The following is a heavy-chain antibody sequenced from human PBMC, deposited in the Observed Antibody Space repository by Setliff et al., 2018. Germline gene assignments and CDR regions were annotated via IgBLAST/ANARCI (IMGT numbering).Heavy chain of an antibody. CDR1: GFTFSTYN. V-gene: IGHV3-48*01. CDR2: ISFSSSTI. D-gene: IGHD1-1*01. Sequence: GGSLRLSCAASGFTFSTYNMNWVRQAPGKGLEWVSYISFSSSTIYYADSVKGRFTISRDNAKNSLYLQMNSLRAEDTAVYYCARDHGELGQERRTHFFRHWGQGTLVTSPQ. CDR3: ARDHGELGQERRTHFFRH. J-gene: IGHJ1*01.